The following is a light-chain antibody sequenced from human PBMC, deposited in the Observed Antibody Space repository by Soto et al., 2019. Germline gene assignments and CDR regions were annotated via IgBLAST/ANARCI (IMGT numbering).Light chain of an antibody. V-gene: IGKV1-5*03. Sequence: DIQMTQSPSTLSASVGDRVTITCRASQTISNYLTWYQQRPGKAPKLLIYRSSILQNGDPSRFSGSGSGTEFTLTISSLQPDEFATYYCQQYYIYATFVQGTRVEI. CDR3: QQYYIYAT. J-gene: IGKJ1*01. CDR2: RSS. CDR1: QTISNY.